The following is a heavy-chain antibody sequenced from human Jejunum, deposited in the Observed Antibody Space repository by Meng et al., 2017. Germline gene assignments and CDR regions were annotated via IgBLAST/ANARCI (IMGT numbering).Heavy chain of an antibody. CDR3: RGWLNTFDI. CDR2: ISSSGTTI. J-gene: IGHJ3*02. V-gene: IGHV3-48*03. Sequence: GESLKISCAASGFTFSNYGMNWVRQTPGKGLEWLSHISSSGTTIYYADSVKGRFTISRDNAKYSLYLQMNSLRAEDTAVYYCRGWLNTFDIWGQGTMVTVSS. D-gene: IGHD6-19*01. CDR1: GFTFSNYG.